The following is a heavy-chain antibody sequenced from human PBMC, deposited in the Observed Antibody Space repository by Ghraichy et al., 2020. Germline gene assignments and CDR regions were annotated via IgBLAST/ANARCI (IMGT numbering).Heavy chain of an antibody. CDR3: ARSGTYYRYPLDF. J-gene: IGHJ4*02. V-gene: IGHV4-39*07. CDR2: MDYSGSI. CDR1: GDSIYNSNYY. D-gene: IGHD1-26*01. Sequence: LETLTLTCTVSGDSIYNSNYYWGWVRQPPGKGLEWIGSMDYSGSIYYNPSLKSRVTISLDTSKNQFSLKLSSVTAADTAVYYCARSGTYYRYPLDFWGQGTLVTVSS.